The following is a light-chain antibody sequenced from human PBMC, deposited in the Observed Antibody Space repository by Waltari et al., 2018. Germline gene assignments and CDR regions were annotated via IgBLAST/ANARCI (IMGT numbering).Light chain of an antibody. CDR1: QDIGDS. V-gene: IGKV1-NL1*01. CDR3: HHYSTTPPT. CDR2: GAS. Sequence: DIQLTQSPSSLSASVGDSVTITCRANQDIGDSLAWYQHKAGRAPEVLVYGASKLKSGVPSRFSGSGSGTVYSLSITSLQPEDFVTYYCHHYSTTPPTIGQGTKVEI. J-gene: IGKJ1*01.